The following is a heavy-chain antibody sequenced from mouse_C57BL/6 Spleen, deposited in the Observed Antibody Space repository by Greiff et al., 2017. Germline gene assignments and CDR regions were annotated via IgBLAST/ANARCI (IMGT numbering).Heavy chain of an antibody. J-gene: IGHJ1*03. Sequence: VQLQQSGPELVKPGASVKISCKASGYAFSSSWMNWVKQRPGKGLEWIGRIYPGDGDTNYNGKFKGKATLTADKSSSTAYMQLSSLTSEDSAVYFCARRGAEGDCDVWGTGTTVTVSS. V-gene: IGHV1-82*01. CDR1: GYAFSSSW. D-gene: IGHD3-3*01. CDR3: ARRGAEGDCDV. CDR2: IYPGDGDT.